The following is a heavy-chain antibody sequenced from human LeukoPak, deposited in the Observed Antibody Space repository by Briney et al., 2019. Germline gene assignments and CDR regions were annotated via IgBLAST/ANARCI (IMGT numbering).Heavy chain of an antibody. Sequence: GESLKISCKGSGYRLTNYWIGWVRQMPEKGLEWMGIIYFGDSHTTYSPSFQGQVTISADRSISTAYLHWNSLKASDTAIYYCAKSAGSSSSWEFDSWGQGTLVTVSS. J-gene: IGHJ4*02. V-gene: IGHV5-51*01. CDR1: GYRLTNYW. CDR3: AKSAGSSSSWEFDS. CDR2: IYFGDSHT. D-gene: IGHD6-13*01.